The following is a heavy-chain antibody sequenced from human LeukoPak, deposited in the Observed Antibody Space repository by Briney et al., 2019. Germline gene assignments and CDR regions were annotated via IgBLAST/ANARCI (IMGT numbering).Heavy chain of an antibody. Sequence: SETLSLTCTVSGGSISSGGYYWSWIRQHPGKGLEWIGYIYYSGSTYYNPSLKSRVTISVDTSKNQFSLKLSSVTAADTAVYYCARFDQIAARVDYWGQGTLVIVSS. CDR1: GGSISSGGYY. CDR2: IYYSGST. J-gene: IGHJ4*02. V-gene: IGHV4-31*03. CDR3: ARFDQIAARVDY. D-gene: IGHD6-6*01.